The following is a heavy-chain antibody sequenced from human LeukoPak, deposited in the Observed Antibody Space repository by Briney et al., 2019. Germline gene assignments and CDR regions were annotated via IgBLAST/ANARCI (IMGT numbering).Heavy chain of an antibody. V-gene: IGHV1-18*01. Sequence: GASVKVSCKASGYTFTSYGISWVRQAPGPGLEWMGWISAYNGNTNYAQKLQGRVTMTTDTSTSTAYMELRSLRSDDTAVYYCARESVTTPSNGMDVWGQGTTVTVSS. CDR1: GYTFTSYG. CDR3: ARESVTTPSNGMDV. CDR2: ISAYNGNT. D-gene: IGHD4-17*01. J-gene: IGHJ6*02.